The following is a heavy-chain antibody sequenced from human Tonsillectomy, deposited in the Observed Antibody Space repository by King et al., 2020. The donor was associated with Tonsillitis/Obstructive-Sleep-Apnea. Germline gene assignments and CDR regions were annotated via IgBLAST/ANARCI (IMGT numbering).Heavy chain of an antibody. CDR2: IYYSGST. D-gene: IGHD4-17*01. V-gene: IGHV4-39*01. CDR1: GGSISSSSYY. Sequence: QLQESGPGLVKHSETLSLTCTVSGGSISSSSYYWGWIRQPPGKGLEWIGSIYYSGSTYYNPSLKSRVTISVDTSKNQFSLKLSSVTAADTAVYYCAKQDYGDYVGGGFDYWGQGTLVTVSS. CDR3: AKQDYGDYVGGGFDY. J-gene: IGHJ4*02.